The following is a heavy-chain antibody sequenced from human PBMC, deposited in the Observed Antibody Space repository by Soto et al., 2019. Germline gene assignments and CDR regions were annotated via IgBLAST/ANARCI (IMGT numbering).Heavy chain of an antibody. CDR2: IGSSGGTT. CDR3: AKYVLRRSGSPRSS. CDR1: GFTFRDYA. J-gene: IGHJ4*02. Sequence: GGSLRLSCAASGFTFRDYAMSWVRQAPGKGLEWVSGIGSSGGTTHLADSVKGRFTISRDNSKNMLYLQMNSLRAEDTAVYYCAKYVLRRSGSPRSSWGQGTLVTVSS. V-gene: IGHV3-23*01. D-gene: IGHD1-26*01.